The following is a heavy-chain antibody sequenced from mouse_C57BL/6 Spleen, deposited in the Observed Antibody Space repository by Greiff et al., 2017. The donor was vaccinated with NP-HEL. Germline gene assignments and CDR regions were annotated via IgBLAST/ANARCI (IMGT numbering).Heavy chain of an antibody. D-gene: IGHD3-3*01. J-gene: IGHJ4*01. CDR1: GFTFSDYG. CDR3: ARGRADYAMDY. CDR2: ISSGSSTI. Sequence: EVKVVESGGGLVKPGGSLKLSCAASGFTFSDYGMHWVRQAPEKGLEWVAYISSGSSTIYYADTVKGRFTISRDNAKNTLFLQMTSLRSEDTAMYYCARGRADYAMDYWGQGTSVTVSS. V-gene: IGHV5-17*01.